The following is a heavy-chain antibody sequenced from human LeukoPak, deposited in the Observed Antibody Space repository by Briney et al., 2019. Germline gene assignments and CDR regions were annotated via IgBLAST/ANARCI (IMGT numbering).Heavy chain of an antibody. J-gene: IGHJ3*02. CDR3: ARGRGYDFWSGYLWAFDI. CDR2: INPNSGGT. V-gene: IGHV1-2*02. Sequence: GASVKVSCKASGYTFTGYYMHWVRQAPGQGLEWMGWINPNSGGTNYAQKFQGRVTMTRDTSISTAYMELSRLRSDDTAVYYCARGRGYDFWSGYLWAFDIWGQGTMVTVSS. D-gene: IGHD3-3*01. CDR1: GYTFTGYY.